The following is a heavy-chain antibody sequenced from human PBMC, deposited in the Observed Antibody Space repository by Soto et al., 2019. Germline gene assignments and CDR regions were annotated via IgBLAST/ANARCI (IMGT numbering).Heavy chain of an antibody. D-gene: IGHD3-3*02. CDR1: GFTVSTNY. J-gene: IGHJ4*02. CDR3: ARHRDAFSSTFDY. Sequence: EVQLVETGGGLIQPGGSLRLSCAVSGFTVSTNYMSWVRQAPGKGLEWVSALYSGGYTYYADSVKGRFTISRDNSKNTLHLQMNSLRAEDTALYYCARHRDAFSSTFDYWGQGTLVTVSS. CDR2: LYSGGYT. V-gene: IGHV3-53*02.